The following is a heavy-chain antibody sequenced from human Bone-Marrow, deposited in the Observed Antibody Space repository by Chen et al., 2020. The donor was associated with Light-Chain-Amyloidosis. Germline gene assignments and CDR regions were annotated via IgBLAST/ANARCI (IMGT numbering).Heavy chain of an antibody. V-gene: IGHV4-4*02. CDR1: GGSINSHNC. J-gene: IGHJ3*02. Sequence: QVQLQESGPGLVKPSGTLSLTCVVSGGSINSHNCWTWVRQPPGKGLEWIGEIYHSGSTTYNPSLKSRVTISVDMSKNQFSLILSSVTAADTAVYYCARDLNWGWTFGAFDIWGQGTMVTVSS. CDR3: ARDLNWGWTFGAFDI. CDR2: IYHSGST. D-gene: IGHD7-27*01.